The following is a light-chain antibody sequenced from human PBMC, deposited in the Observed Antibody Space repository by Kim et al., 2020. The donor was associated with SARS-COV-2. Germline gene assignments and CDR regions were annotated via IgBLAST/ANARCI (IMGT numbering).Light chain of an antibody. V-gene: IGLV2-11*01. CDR2: DVS. Sequence: QSALTQPRSLSGSPGQSVTISCTGTSSDVGAYTFVSWYQQHSGKAPKLIIHDVSKRPSGVPDRFSGSKSGNTASLTISGLQAEDEADYYCCSEAGKSIMVFGGGTQLTVL. CDR3: CSEAGKSIMV. CDR1: SSDVGAYTF. J-gene: IGLJ2*01.